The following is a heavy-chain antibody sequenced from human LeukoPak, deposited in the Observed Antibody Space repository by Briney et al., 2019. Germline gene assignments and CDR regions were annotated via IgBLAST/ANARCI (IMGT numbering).Heavy chain of an antibody. Sequence: PSEPLSLMCAVYGGSFSGYYWSWIRHPPGKGLEWIEEINHSGSTNFNPSLKGRVTISVDTSKNQFSLKLSSVTAADPAVYYCARVGRAYYDILTGYYSNYYYYYYGMDVWGQGTTVTVSS. CDR1: GGSFSGYY. J-gene: IGHJ6*02. CDR3: ARVGRAYYDILTGYYSNYYYYYYGMDV. D-gene: IGHD3-9*01. V-gene: IGHV4-34*01. CDR2: INHSGST.